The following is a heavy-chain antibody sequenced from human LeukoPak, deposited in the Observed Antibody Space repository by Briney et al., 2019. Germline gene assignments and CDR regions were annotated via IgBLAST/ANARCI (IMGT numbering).Heavy chain of an antibody. CDR2: MYHSGST. Sequence: PSETLSLTCTVSGYSMSNGYYWGWIRQTPGKGLEWIGSMYHSGSTYYNPSLKSRVTTSVDTSKNQFSLKLSSVSAADTAVYYXXXEQLWSSYHFDYWGQGTLVTVSS. CDR1: GYSMSNGYY. J-gene: IGHJ4*02. D-gene: IGHD5-18*01. V-gene: IGHV4-38-2*02. CDR3: XXEQLWSSYHFDY.